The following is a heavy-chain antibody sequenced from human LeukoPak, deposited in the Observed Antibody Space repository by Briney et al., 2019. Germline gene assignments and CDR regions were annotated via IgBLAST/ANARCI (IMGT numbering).Heavy chain of an antibody. D-gene: IGHD2-15*01. V-gene: IGHV1-69*06. Sequence: GASVKVSCKASGGTFSSYAISWVRQAPGQGLEWMGGIIPIFGTANYAQKFQGRVTITADKSTSTAYMELSSLRSEDTAVYYCARSRGVVVVAATSYYYYYMDVWGKGTTVTVSS. CDR2: IIPIFGTA. CDR1: GGTFSSYA. J-gene: IGHJ6*03. CDR3: ARSRGVVVVAATSYYYYYMDV.